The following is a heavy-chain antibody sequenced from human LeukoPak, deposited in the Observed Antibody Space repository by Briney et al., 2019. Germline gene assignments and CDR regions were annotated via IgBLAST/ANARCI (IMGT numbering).Heavy chain of an antibody. CDR2: ISSNGDGT. Sequence: GGSLRLSCAASGFTFSTYAMSWVRQAPGKGLEYVSAISSNGDGTYYADSVKGRFTISRDNSKDTVYLQMSRARAEDTAVYYCVKGPGLVGATYYLDYWGQGTLVTVSS. D-gene: IGHD1-26*01. CDR3: VKGPGLVGATYYLDY. CDR1: GFTFSTYA. J-gene: IGHJ4*02. V-gene: IGHV3-64D*06.